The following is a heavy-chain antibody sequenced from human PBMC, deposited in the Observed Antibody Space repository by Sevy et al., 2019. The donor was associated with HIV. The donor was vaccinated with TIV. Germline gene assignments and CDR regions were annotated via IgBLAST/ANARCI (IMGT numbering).Heavy chain of an antibody. CDR2: ISAYNGNT. CDR3: ARDESGSYYYASSGYYRALTFDI. Sequence: ASVKVSCKASGYTFTSYGISWVRQAPGQGLEWMGWISAYNGNTNYAQKLQGRVTMTTDTSTSTAYMELRSLRSDDTAVYYCARDESGSYYYASSGYYRALTFDIWGQGTMVTVSS. D-gene: IGHD3-22*01. J-gene: IGHJ3*02. CDR1: GYTFTSYG. V-gene: IGHV1-18*04.